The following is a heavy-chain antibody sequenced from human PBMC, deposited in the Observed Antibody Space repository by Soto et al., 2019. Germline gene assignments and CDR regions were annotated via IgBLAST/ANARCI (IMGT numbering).Heavy chain of an antibody. CDR3: AKRSSSSTFDY. CDR2: ISGSDDST. V-gene: IGHV3-23*01. Sequence: EVQLLESGGGLVQPGVSLRLSCAASGFTFSSYSMSWVRQAPGKGLEWVSVISGSDDSTYYADCVKGRFTISRDNSKNTLYLQMNSLRAEDTAVYYCAKRSSSSTFDYWGQGTLVTVSS. D-gene: IGHD6-6*01. CDR1: GFTFSSYS. J-gene: IGHJ4*02.